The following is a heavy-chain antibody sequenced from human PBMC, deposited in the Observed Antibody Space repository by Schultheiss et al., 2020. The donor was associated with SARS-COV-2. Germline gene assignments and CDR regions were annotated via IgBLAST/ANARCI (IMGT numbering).Heavy chain of an antibody. J-gene: IGHJ4*02. V-gene: IGHV3-23*01. D-gene: IGHD1-26*01. CDR3: AKGGIVGATPFDY. CDR2: ISGTGGTT. CDR1: GFTFSRYA. Sequence: GGSLRLSCAASGFTFSRYAMSWVRQAPGKGLEWVSGISGTGGTTYYTDSVKGRFTISRDDSKNTLYLQVNSLRAEDTAVYYCAKGGIVGATPFDYWGQGTLVTVSS.